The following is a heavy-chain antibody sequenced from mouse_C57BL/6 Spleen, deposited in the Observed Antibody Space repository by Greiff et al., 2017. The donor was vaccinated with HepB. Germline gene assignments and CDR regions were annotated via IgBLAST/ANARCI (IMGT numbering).Heavy chain of an antibody. V-gene: IGHV1-19*01. J-gene: IGHJ2*01. D-gene: IGHD1-2*01. Sequence: VQLKQSGPVLVKPGASVKMSCKASGYTFTDYYMNWVKQSHGKSLEWIGVINPYNGGTSYNQKFKGKATLTVDKSSSTAYMELNSLTSEDSAVYYCARDYGPRRFDYWGQGTTLTVSS. CDR2: INPYNGGT. CDR3: ARDYGPRRFDY. CDR1: GYTFTDYY.